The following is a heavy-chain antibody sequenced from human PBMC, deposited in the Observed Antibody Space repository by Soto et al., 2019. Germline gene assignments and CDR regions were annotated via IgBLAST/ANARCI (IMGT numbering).Heavy chain of an antibody. CDR1: GFTFSSYA. Sequence: GGSLRLSCAASGFTFSSYAMSWVRQAPGKGLEWVSAISGSGGSTYYADSVKGRFTISRDNSKNTLYLQMNSLRAEDTAVYYCAKALLGSSWYYHYYYYGMDVWGQGTTVTVS. CDR3: AKALLGSSWYYHYYYYGMDV. CDR2: ISGSGGST. V-gene: IGHV3-23*01. D-gene: IGHD6-13*01. J-gene: IGHJ6*02.